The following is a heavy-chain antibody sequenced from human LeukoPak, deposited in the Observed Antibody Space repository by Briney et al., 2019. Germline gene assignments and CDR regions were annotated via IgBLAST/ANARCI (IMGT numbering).Heavy chain of an antibody. J-gene: IGHJ4*02. CDR3: AKASTRDTGYYFDS. Sequence: GGSLRLSCAASGFTFSNYAMGWVRQAPGKGPEWVSSIRYNIENTHYADAVQGRFTISRDNSKNTLYLQMNSLRAEDAARYYCAKASTRDTGYYFDSWGQGTLVSVSS. CDR2: IRYNIENT. D-gene: IGHD3-9*01. V-gene: IGHV3-23*01. CDR1: GFTFSNYA.